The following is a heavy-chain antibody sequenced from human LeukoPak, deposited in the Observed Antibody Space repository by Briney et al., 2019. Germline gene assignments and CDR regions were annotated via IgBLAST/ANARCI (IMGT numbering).Heavy chain of an antibody. J-gene: IGHJ6*03. Sequence: ASVKVSCKASGYTFTSYYMHWVRQAPGQGLEWMGIINPSGGSTSYAQKFQGRVTMTRDTSTSTVYMELSSLRSEDTAVYYCATLGMGATSGDYYYYLDVWGKGTAVTVSS. D-gene: IGHD1-26*01. CDR3: ATLGMGATSGDYYYYLDV. V-gene: IGHV1-46*01. CDR2: INPSGGST. CDR1: GYTFTSYY.